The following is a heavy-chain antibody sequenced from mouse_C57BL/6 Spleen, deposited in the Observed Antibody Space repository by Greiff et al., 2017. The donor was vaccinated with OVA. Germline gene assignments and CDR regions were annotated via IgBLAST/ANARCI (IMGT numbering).Heavy chain of an antibody. V-gene: IGHV1-82*01. CDR1: GYAFSSSW. J-gene: IGHJ3*01. CDR2: IYPGDGDT. D-gene: IGHD2-2*01. CDR3: ARDGYDENFAY. Sequence: VQLQQSGPELVKPGASVKISCKASGYAFSSSWMHWVKQRPGKGLEWIGRIYPGDGDTNYNGKFKGKATLTADKSSSTAYMQLSSLASEDSAVYFCARDGYDENFAYWGQGTLVTVSA.